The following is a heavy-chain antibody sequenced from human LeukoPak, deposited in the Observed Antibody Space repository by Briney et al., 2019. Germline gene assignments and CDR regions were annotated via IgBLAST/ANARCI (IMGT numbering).Heavy chain of an antibody. CDR2: INWNGGST. J-gene: IGHJ4*02. V-gene: IGHV3-20*04. Sequence: GGSLRLSCAASGFTFSRYGMHWVRQAPGKGLEWVSGINWNGGSTGYADSVKGRFTISRDNAKNSLYLQMNSLRAEDTALHYCAREDSGSYPPFDYWGQGTLVTVSS. CDR3: AREDSGSYPPFDY. CDR1: GFTFSRYG. D-gene: IGHD1-26*01.